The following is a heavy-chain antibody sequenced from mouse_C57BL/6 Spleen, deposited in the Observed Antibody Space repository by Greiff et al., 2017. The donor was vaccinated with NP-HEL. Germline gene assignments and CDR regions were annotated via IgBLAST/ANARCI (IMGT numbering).Heavy chain of an antibody. CDR1: GYTFTSYW. CDR2: IDPSDSYT. Sequence: VQLQQPGAELVKPGASVKLSCKASGYTFTSYWMQWVKQRPGQGLEWIGEIDPSDSYTNYNQKFKGKATLTVDTSSSTAYMQLSSLTSEDSAVYYCARSGDYYGSSPAWFAYWGQGTLVTVSA. J-gene: IGHJ3*01. V-gene: IGHV1-50*01. CDR3: ARSGDYYGSSPAWFAY. D-gene: IGHD1-1*01.